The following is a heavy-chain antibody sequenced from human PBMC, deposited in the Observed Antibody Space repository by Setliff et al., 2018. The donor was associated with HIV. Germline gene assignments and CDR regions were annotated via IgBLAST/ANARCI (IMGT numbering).Heavy chain of an antibody. D-gene: IGHD3-22*01. CDR3: ARWAGNYYDSSGYYDY. J-gene: IGHJ4*02. CDR1: GGTFSSYP. Sequence: SVKVSCKASGGTFSSYPISWVRQAPGQGLEWMGGIIPIFGTANYAQKFQGRVTITTDESTSTAYMELSSLRSEDTAVYYCARWAGNYYDSSGYYDYWGQGTLVTVSS. CDR2: IIPIFGTA. V-gene: IGHV1-69*05.